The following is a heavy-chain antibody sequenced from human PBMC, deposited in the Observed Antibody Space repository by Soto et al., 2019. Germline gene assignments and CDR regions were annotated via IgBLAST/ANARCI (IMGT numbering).Heavy chain of an antibody. Sequence: EVQLVESGGGLVKPGGSLRLSCAASGFTFSSYSMNWVRQAPGKGLEWVPSISSSSSYIYYADSVKGRFTISRDNAKNSLYLQMNSLRAEDTAVYYCARARDLLFSSGYMAQEFDYWGQGTLVTVSS. V-gene: IGHV3-21*01. CDR3: ARARDLLFSSGYMAQEFDY. J-gene: IGHJ4*02. CDR1: GFTFSSYS. D-gene: IGHD3-22*01. CDR2: ISSSSSYI.